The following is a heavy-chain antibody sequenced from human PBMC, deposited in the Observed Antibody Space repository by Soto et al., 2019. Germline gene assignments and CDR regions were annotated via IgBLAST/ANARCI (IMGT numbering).Heavy chain of an antibody. CDR2: IYSGGST. D-gene: IGHD3-22*01. CDR3: ARIPLYYYDSSGPRYYYFDY. Sequence: PGGSLRLSCAASGFTVSSNYMSWVRQAPGKGLEWVSVIYSGGSTYYADSVKGRFTISRDNSKNTLYLQMNSLRAEDTAVYYCARIPLYYYDSSGPRYYYFDYWGQGTLVTVSS. J-gene: IGHJ4*02. CDR1: GFTVSSNY. V-gene: IGHV3-53*01.